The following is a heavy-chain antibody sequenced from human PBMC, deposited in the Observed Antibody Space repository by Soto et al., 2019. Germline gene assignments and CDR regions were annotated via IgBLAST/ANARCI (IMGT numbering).Heavy chain of an antibody. CDR3: ARASKQELGYCSSTSCPRFPFDY. CDR1: GYTFTSYY. V-gene: IGHV1-46*01. J-gene: IGHJ4*02. Sequence: ASVKVSCKASGYTFTSYYMHWVRQAPGQGLEWMGIINPSGGSTSYAQKFQGRVTMTRDTSTSTVYMELSSLRSEDTAVYYCARASKQELGYCSSTSCPRFPFDYWGQGTLVTVSS. CDR2: INPSGGST. D-gene: IGHD2-2*01.